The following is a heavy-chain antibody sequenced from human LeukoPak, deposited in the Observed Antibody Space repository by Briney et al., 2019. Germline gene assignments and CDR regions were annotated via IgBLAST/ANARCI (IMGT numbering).Heavy chain of an antibody. V-gene: IGHV3-7*01. J-gene: IGHJ3*02. Sequence: GRSLRLSCAASGFTFSSYWMSWVRQAPGKGLEWVANIKQDGSEKYYVDSVKGRFTISRDNAKNSLYLQMNSLRAEDTAVYYCASRNPYDAFDIWGQGTMVTVSS. CDR3: ASRNPYDAFDI. CDR1: GFTFSSYW. CDR2: IKQDGSEK.